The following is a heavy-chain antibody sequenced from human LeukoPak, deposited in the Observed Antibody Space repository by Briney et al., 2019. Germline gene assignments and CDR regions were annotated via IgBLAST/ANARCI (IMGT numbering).Heavy chain of an antibody. J-gene: IGHJ6*03. Sequence: ASVKVSCKASGYTFTGYYIHWVRQAPGQGLEWMGWINPDSGGTNYAQKFQGRVTMTWDTSISTAYMELSRLRSGDTAVYYCASDREQIIAADYNGYMDVWGEGTTVTVSS. D-gene: IGHD6-13*01. CDR2: INPDSGGT. CDR3: ASDREQIIAADYNGYMDV. CDR1: GYTFTGYY. V-gene: IGHV1-2*02.